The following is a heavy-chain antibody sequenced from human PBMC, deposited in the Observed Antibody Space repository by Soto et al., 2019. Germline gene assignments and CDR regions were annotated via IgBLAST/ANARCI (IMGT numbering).Heavy chain of an antibody. CDR1: GFTFSNAW. V-gene: IGHV3-15*07. CDR3: TTDWYYCSGGSCYIFDY. CDR2: IKSKTDGGTT. J-gene: IGHJ4*02. D-gene: IGHD2-15*01. Sequence: GGSLRLSCAASGFTFSNAWMNWVRQAPGKGLEWVGRIKSKTDGGTTDYAAPVKGRFTISRDDSKNTLYLQMNSLKTEDTAVYYCTTDWYYCSGGSCYIFDYWGQGTLVTVSS.